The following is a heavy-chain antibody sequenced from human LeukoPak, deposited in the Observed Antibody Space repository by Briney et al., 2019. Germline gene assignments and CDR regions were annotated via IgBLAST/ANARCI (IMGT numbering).Heavy chain of an antibody. CDR3: ARIVVRYYMDV. CDR2: IYHSGST. V-gene: IGHV4-38-2*02. CDR1: GYSISSGYY. Sequence: PSETLSLTCTVSGYSISSGYYWGWIRQPPGKGLEWIGSIYHSGSTYYNASLKSRVTISVDTSKRHSSLKLSSVTAAHTAVYYCARIVVRYYMDVWGKGTTVTVSS. J-gene: IGHJ6*03. D-gene: IGHD2-2*01.